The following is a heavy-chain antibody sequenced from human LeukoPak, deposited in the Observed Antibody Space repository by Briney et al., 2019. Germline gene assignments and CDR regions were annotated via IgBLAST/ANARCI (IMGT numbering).Heavy chain of an antibody. Sequence: GGSLRLSCAASGFTFSGHWMSWVRQAPGKGLEWVANINQGGSDKYYVDSVKGRFTISRDNANNLLYLQMNGQRGEDTAVYYCTRDRSRAEDDWGQGTLVTVSS. D-gene: IGHD1-14*01. V-gene: IGHV3-7*01. CDR2: INQGGSDK. CDR1: GFTFSGHW. J-gene: IGHJ4*02. CDR3: TRDRSRAEDD.